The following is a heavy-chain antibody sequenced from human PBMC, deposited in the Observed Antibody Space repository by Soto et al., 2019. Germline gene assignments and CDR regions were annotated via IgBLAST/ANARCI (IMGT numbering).Heavy chain of an antibody. CDR2: MNPNSGNT. J-gene: IGHJ5*02. CDR1: GYTFTSYD. D-gene: IGHD6-13*01. V-gene: IGHV1-8*01. CDR3: ATELYSTVRFDP. Sequence: QVQLVQSGAEVKKPGASVKVSCKASGYTFTSYDINWVRQATGQGLEWMGWMNPNSGNTGYAQRFQGRVTMTRNTSISTAYMELTSLRSDDTAVYYCATELYSTVRFDPWGQGPLVTVSS.